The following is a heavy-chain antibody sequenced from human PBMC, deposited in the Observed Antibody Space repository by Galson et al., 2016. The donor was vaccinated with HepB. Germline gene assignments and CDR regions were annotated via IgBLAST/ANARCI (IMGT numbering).Heavy chain of an antibody. J-gene: IGHJ4*02. CDR2: IYSTGST. V-gene: IGHV3-53*01. CDR3: ARDGGVKVGGDY. CDR1: GFTVSNNY. D-gene: IGHD3-16*01. Sequence: SLRLSCAASGFTVSNNYMTWVRQAPGKGLEWVSVIYSTGSTKYADSVKGRFTISRDSSKNTLYLQMNSLRAEDTAAYYCARDGGVKVGGDYWGQGTLVTVSS.